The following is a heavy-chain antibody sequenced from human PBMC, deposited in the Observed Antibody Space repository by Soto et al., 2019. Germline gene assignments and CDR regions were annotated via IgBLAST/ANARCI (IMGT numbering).Heavy chain of an antibody. CDR3: AGPGPFDS. Sequence: DVQLVESGGGLVQPGGSLKLSCRTTGFTFTVSAIHWVRQAPGKGLEWIGRIRNKANNYATAYPASVTGRFTISRDDSKSTAYLEMSSLKAEDTAMYYCAGPGPFDSWGQGTLVIVSS. CDR2: IRNKANNYAT. CDR1: GFTFTVSA. J-gene: IGHJ4*02. D-gene: IGHD1-1*01. V-gene: IGHV3-73*01.